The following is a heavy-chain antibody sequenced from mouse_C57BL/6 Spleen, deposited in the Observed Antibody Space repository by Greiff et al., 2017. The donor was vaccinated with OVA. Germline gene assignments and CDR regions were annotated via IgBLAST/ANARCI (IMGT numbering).Heavy chain of an antibody. CDR3: ARQGKDYGSSFDY. CDR1: GFTFSDYG. CDR2: ISNLAYSI. V-gene: IGHV5-15*01. Sequence: EVKLMESGGGLVQPGGSLKLSCAASGFTFSDYGMAWVRQAPRKGPEWVAFISNLAYSIYYADTVTGRFTIPRENAKNTLYLEMSSLRSEDTAMYYCARQGKDYGSSFDYWGQGTTLTVSS. J-gene: IGHJ2*01. D-gene: IGHD1-1*01.